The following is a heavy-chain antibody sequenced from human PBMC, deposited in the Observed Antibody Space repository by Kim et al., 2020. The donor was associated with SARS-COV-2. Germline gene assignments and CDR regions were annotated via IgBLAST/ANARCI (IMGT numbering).Heavy chain of an antibody. D-gene: IGHD3-3*02. CDR3: ATAFIAFPDY. J-gene: IGHJ4*02. V-gene: IGHV4-39*01. CDR2: ST. Sequence: STYYNPSLKSRVTMSVDTSKNQFSLKLSSVTAADTAVYYCATAFIAFPDYWGQGTLVTVSS.